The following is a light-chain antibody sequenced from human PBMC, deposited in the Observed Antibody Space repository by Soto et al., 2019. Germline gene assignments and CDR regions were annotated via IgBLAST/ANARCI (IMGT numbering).Light chain of an antibody. Sequence: IQRTQSPSTMSGSVGYRVTITCRASQTISSWLAWYQQKPGKAPKILIYKASTLKSGVPSRFSGSGSGTEFTLTISRLEPEDFAVYDCQQYGSSGTFGQGTKV. CDR1: QTISSW. CDR3: QQYGSSGT. J-gene: IGKJ1*01. CDR2: KAS. V-gene: IGKV1-5*03.